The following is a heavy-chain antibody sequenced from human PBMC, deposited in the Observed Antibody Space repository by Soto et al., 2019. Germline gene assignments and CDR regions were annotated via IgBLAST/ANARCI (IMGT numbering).Heavy chain of an antibody. Sequence: GGSLRLSCAASGFTFSSYSMNWVRQAPGKGLEWVSSISGSGGSTYYADSVKGRFTISRDNSKNTLYLQMNSLRAEDTAVYYCAKRKDFLFFDYWGQGTLVTVSS. CDR2: ISGSGGST. D-gene: IGHD3-3*01. CDR1: GFTFSSYS. J-gene: IGHJ4*02. CDR3: AKRKDFLFFDY. V-gene: IGHV3-23*01.